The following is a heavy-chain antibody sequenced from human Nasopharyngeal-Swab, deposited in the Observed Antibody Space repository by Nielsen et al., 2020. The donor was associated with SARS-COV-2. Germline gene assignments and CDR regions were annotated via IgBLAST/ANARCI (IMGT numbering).Heavy chain of an antibody. CDR1: GFGFDDFG. V-gene: IGHV3-20*04. D-gene: IGHD5-18*01. Sequence: GESLKISCAASGFGFDDFGMSWVRQAPGKGLEWVSGLSWYGGNRAYADSVKGRFTISRDNARNSLFLQMNSLRAEDTALYYCARVGHVDTSMSGAFDIWGQGTIVTVSS. CDR2: LSWYGGNR. CDR3: ARVGHVDTSMSGAFDI. J-gene: IGHJ3*02.